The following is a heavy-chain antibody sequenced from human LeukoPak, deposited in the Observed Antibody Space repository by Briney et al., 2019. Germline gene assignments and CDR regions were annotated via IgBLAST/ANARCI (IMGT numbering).Heavy chain of an antibody. J-gene: IGHJ4*02. CDR3: ARAINSAWHNIDY. Sequence: WTSLRLSCVASGFTFSTYAMHWVRQAPGKGLEWVAVISYHGSDKHYGDSVKGRFTISRDNSKNTLYLQMNSLRTEDTAVFYCARAINSAWHNIDYWGQGTLVTVSS. CDR1: GFTFSTYA. D-gene: IGHD2/OR15-2a*01. V-gene: IGHV3-30*04. CDR2: ISYHGSDK.